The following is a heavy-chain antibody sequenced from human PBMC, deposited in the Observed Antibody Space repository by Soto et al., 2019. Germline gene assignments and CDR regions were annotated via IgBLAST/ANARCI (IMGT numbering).Heavy chain of an antibody. CDR1: GGRDRSSI. J-gene: IGHJ4*02. CDR2: IFYSGST. V-gene: IGHV4-59*02. CDR3: AREAGDKDIVGF. D-gene: IGHD2-15*01. Sequence: SQTLSPDSSVSGGRDRSSISTCIRQLQGKRLEWLGYIFYSGSTFYNPSLTSRVTISIHTSKSQFSLQLTSVTAADTVVYCCAREAGDKDIVGFWGEATLVTVYS.